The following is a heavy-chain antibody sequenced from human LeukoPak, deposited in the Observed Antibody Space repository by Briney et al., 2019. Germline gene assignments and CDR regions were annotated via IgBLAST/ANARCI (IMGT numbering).Heavy chain of an antibody. J-gene: IGHJ6*03. Sequence: SVKVSCKASGGTFSSYTISWVRQAPGQGLEWIGRIIPILGIANYAQKFQGRVTITADKSTITAYMELSSLRSEDTAVYYCARNGTARERTYYYYYYMDVWGKGTTVTVSS. V-gene: IGHV1-69*02. CDR3: ARNGTARERTYYYYYYMDV. D-gene: IGHD1-26*01. CDR2: IIPILGIA. CDR1: GGTFSSYT.